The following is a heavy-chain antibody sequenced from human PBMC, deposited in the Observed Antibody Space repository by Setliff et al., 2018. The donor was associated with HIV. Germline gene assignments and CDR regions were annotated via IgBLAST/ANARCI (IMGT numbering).Heavy chain of an antibody. V-gene: IGHV4-39*07. Sequence: PSETLSLTCTVSGASIPSSSYYWGWIRQPPGKGLEWIGSIHYSGSTYYNPSLKRRVTISVDTSKNQFSLKLSSVTAADTAVYYCARVPLGERAFDIWGQGTMVTVSS. J-gene: IGHJ3*02. D-gene: IGHD3-16*01. CDR2: IHYSGST. CDR1: GASIPSSSYY. CDR3: ARVPLGERAFDI.